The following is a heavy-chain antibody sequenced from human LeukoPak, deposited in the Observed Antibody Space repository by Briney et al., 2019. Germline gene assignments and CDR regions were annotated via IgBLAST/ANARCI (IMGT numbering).Heavy chain of an antibody. CDR2: INPNSGGT. D-gene: IGHD5-18*01. V-gene: IGHV1-2*02. Sequence: PGGSLRLSCAAAGFTFSRYAMHWVRQAPGQGLEWMGWINPNSGGTNYAQKFQGRVTMTRDTSISTAYMELSRLRSDDTAVYYCARGPIGGYSYGGSYNWFDPWGQGTLVTVSS. CDR1: GFTFSRYA. J-gene: IGHJ5*02. CDR3: ARGPIGGYSYGGSYNWFDP.